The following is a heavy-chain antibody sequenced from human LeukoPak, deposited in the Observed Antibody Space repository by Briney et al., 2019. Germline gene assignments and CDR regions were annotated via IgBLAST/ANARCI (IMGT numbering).Heavy chain of an antibody. V-gene: IGHV4-34*01. Sequence: SETLSLTCAVYGGSFSGYYWSWIRQPPGKGLEWIGEINHSGSTNYNPSLKSRVTISVDTSKNQFSLKLSSVTAADTAVYYCARQHYQHQITMVRGVPFDPWGQGTLVTVSS. CDR3: ARQHYQHQITMVRGVPFDP. CDR1: GGSFSGYY. J-gene: IGHJ5*02. D-gene: IGHD3-10*01. CDR2: INHSGST.